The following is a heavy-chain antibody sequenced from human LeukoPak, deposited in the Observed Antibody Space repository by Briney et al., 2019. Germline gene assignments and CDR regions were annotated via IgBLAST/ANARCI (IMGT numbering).Heavy chain of an antibody. D-gene: IGHD1-26*01. J-gene: IGHJ6*02. V-gene: IGHV3-30-3*01. Sequence: PGGSLRLSCAASGFTFSSYAMHWVRQAPGKGLEWVAVISYDGSNKYYADSVKGRFTISRDNSKNTLYLQMNSLRAEDTAVYYCARDDVGATNKRDYYYGMDVWGQGTTVTVSS. CDR2: ISYDGSNK. CDR3: ARDDVGATNKRDYYYGMDV. CDR1: GFTFSSYA.